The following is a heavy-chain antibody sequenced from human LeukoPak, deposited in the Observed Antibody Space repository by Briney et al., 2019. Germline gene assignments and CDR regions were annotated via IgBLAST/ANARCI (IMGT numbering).Heavy chain of an antibody. J-gene: IGHJ4*02. CDR2: INEDGSQK. V-gene: IGHV3-7*01. CDR3: ARAGDGTAARDY. D-gene: IGHD2-15*01. Sequence: GGSLRLSCAASGFTFRTYWMSWVRQAPGKGLEWAANINEDGSQKYYVDSVKGRFAISRDDARNSVYLQLNSLRADDTAVYYCARAGDGTAARDYWGQGTLVTVSS. CDR1: GFTFRTYW.